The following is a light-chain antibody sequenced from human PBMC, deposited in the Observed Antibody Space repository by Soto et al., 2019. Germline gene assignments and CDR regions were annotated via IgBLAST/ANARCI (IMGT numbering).Light chain of an antibody. J-gene: IGKJ1*01. CDR2: GAS. CDR1: QSFRGL. Sequence: EVVLTQSPVTLSLSPGERATLSCRASQSFRGLLAWYQQKPGQAPKLLIFGASIRATDTPDRFSGSGSGTDFTLTISRLEPEDFAVYYCQQYGSSPGTFGQGTKVDI. CDR3: QQYGSSPGT. V-gene: IGKV3-20*01.